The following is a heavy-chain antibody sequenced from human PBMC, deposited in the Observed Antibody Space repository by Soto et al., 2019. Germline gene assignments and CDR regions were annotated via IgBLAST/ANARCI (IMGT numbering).Heavy chain of an antibody. CDR2: LSGSGGTT. CDR3: AKQRAGYGSGADTFYFDS. CDR1: GVTFSNYA. J-gene: IGHJ4*02. D-gene: IGHD3-10*01. Sequence: EVQLLESGGGLVQPGGSLRLSCTVSGVTFSNYAMNWVRQAPGKGLEWVSSLSGSGGTTYYADSVKGRFIISRDNSKNTLYLLMNSLRAEETALYSCAKQRAGYGSGADTFYFDSWGQGALVTVSS. V-gene: IGHV3-23*01.